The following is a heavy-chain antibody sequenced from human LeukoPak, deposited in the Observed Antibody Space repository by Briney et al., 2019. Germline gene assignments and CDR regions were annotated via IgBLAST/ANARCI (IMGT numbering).Heavy chain of an antibody. D-gene: IGHD2-15*01. CDR3: ARHTLVAASSFDY. V-gene: IGHV4-59*08. CDR2: IYYSRST. CDR1: GGSISSYY. J-gene: IGHJ4*02. Sequence: SETVSLTCTVSGGSISSYYWSWIRQPPGQGLEWIGYIYYSRSTNYNPSLKSRVTISVDTSKNQFSLKLCYVIAAETAVYYCARHTLVAASSFDYWGRGTLVTVSS.